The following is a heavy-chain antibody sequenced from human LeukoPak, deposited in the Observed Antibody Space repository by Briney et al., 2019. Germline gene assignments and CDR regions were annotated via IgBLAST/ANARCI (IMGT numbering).Heavy chain of an antibody. J-gene: IGHJ4*02. D-gene: IGHD6-19*01. CDR2: IKQDGSEK. Sequence: GGSLRLSCPASGFTFSSYWMSWVRQAPGKGLEWVANIKQDGSEKYYVDSVKGRFTISRDNAKNSLYLQMNSLRAEDTAVYYCARAVSEAEDYWGQGTLVSVSS. CDR1: GFTFSSYW. CDR3: ARAVSEAEDY. V-gene: IGHV3-7*03.